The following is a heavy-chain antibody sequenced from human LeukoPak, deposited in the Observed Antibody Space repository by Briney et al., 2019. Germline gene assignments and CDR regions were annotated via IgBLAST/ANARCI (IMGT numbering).Heavy chain of an antibody. V-gene: IGHV1-69*06. Sequence: GASVKVSCKASGGTFSSYAISWVRQAPGQGLEWMGGIIPIFGTANYAQKFQGRVTITADKSTSTAYMELSSLRSEDTAVYYCARNAGGQQLVDSAFDIWGQGTMVTVSS. CDR2: IIPIFGTA. J-gene: IGHJ3*02. CDR3: ARNAGGQQLVDSAFDI. D-gene: IGHD6-13*01. CDR1: GGTFSSYA.